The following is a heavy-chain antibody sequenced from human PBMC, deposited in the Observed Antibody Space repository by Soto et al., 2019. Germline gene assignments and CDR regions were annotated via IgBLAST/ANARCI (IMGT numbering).Heavy chain of an antibody. Sequence: GESLKISCQGSGYSFVSYWIAWVRQMPGKGLEWMGSIYPGDSDTTNSPSFQGQVTMSVEKSITTVYLQWSSLKASDSAMYYCARTDGYEIEYWGQGTLVTVSS. CDR3: ARTDGYEIEY. D-gene: IGHD2-21*01. V-gene: IGHV5-51*01. J-gene: IGHJ4*02. CDR2: IYPGDSDT. CDR1: GYSFVSYW.